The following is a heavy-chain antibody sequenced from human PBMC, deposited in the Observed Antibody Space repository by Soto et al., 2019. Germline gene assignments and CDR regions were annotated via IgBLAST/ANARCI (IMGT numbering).Heavy chain of an antibody. CDR1: GYTLNELS. D-gene: IGHD4-4*01. V-gene: IGHV1-24*01. CDR2: FDPEDGET. J-gene: IGHJ6*03. CDR3: AKADSNYAGRFSYYYMDV. Sequence: GASVKVSCKVSGYTLNELSMHWVRQAPGKGLEWMGGFDPEDGETIYAQKFQGRVTMTTDTSTDTAYMELSSLRSDDTAVYYCAKADSNYAGRFSYYYMDVWGNGTLVTVSS.